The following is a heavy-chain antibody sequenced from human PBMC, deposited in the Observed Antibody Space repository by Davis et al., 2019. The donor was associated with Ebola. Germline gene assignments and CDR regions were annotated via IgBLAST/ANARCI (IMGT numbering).Heavy chain of an antibody. Sequence: GESLKISCAASGFTFSDYYMSWIRQAPGKGLEWVSYISSSGSTIYYADSVKGRFTISRDNAKNSLYLQMNSLRAEDTAVYYCARVGYSYGYGVLDYWGQGTLVTVSS. D-gene: IGHD5-18*01. CDR2: ISSSGSTI. CDR3: ARVGYSYGYGVLDY. J-gene: IGHJ4*02. CDR1: GFTFSDYY. V-gene: IGHV3-11*01.